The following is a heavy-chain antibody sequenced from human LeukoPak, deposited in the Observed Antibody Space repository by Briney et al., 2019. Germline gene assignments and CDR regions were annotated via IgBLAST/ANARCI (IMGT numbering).Heavy chain of an antibody. Sequence: PSETLSLTCTVSGGSISSSSYYWGWIRQPPGKGLEWIGSIYYSGSTYYNPSLKSRVTISVDTSKNQFSLKLSSVTAADTAVYYCARSLRVPSYYYYMDVWGKGTTVTVSS. CDR1: GGSISSSSYY. CDR3: ARSLRVPSYYYYMDV. CDR2: IYYSGST. V-gene: IGHV4-39*01. J-gene: IGHJ6*03.